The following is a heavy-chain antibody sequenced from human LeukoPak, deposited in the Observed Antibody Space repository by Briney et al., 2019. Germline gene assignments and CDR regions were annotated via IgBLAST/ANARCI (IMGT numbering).Heavy chain of an antibody. D-gene: IGHD3-22*01. Sequence: SETLSLTCTVSGGSISSYYWSWIRQPAGKGLEWIGRIYTSGSTNYNPSLKSRVTMSVDTSKNQFSLKLSSVTAADTAVYYCARDDYYYDSSGYPLGFDPWAREPWSPSPQ. J-gene: IGHJ5*02. CDR2: IYTSGST. CDR1: GGSISSYY. V-gene: IGHV4-4*07. CDR3: ARDDYYYDSSGYPLGFDP.